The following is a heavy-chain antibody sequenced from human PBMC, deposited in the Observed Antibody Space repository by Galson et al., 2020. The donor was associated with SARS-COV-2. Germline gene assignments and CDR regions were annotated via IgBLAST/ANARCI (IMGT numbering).Heavy chain of an antibody. J-gene: IGHJ4*02. D-gene: IGHD3-22*01. CDR2: IWYDGSNK. V-gene: IGHV3-33*01. CDR1: GFTFSSYG. Sequence: GGSLRLSCAASGFTFSSYGMHWVRQAPGKGLEWVAVIWYDGSNKYYADSVKGRFTISRDNSKNTLYLQMNSLRAEDTAVYYCAREVVADYYDSSGYYFGYWGQGTLVTVSS. CDR3: AREVVADYYDSSGYYFGY.